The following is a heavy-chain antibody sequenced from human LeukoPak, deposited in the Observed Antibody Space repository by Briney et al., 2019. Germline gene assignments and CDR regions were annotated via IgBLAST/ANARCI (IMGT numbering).Heavy chain of an antibody. CDR1: GYSISNAYY. CDR3: ARELHSGSYYFDY. D-gene: IGHD1-26*01. Sequence: SETLSLTCTVSGYSISNAYYWGWIRQPPGKGLVWIGSLYHSGNTYYNPSLKSRVTTSVDTSKNRFSLKLTSVTAADTAVYYCARELHSGSYYFDYWGQGTLVTVSS. CDR2: LYHSGNT. J-gene: IGHJ4*02. V-gene: IGHV4-38-2*02.